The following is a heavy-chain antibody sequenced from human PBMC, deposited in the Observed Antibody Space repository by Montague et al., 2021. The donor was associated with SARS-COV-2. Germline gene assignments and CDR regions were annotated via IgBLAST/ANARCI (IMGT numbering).Heavy chain of an antibody. D-gene: IGHD6-19*01. CDR1: GGSTSSDY. CDR3: ARGWAFDP. CDR2: VYYNGNI. J-gene: IGHJ3*01. Sequence: SETLSLTCTVSGGSTSSDYWKWVRQYPGQRLEWIGYVYYNGNIKYNPSLQSRVTISIDTSENQFSLRLNSVTAADTAVYFCARGWAFDPWGQGRLVTVSS. V-gene: IGHV4-59*08.